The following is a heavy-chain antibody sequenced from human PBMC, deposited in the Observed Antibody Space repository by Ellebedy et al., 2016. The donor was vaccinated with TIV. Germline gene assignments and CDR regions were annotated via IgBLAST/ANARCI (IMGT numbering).Heavy chain of an antibody. CDR2: TYYRSKWNN. V-gene: IGHV6-1*01. CDR1: GDSVSTDIG. D-gene: IGHD3-16*01. Sequence: SQTLSLTCVISGDSVSTDIGWNWIRQSPSRGLEWLGRTYYRSKWNNDYAVSLKSRITINPDPSKNQFSLQLNSVIPDGTAVYYCARGWFGSGMGVWGQGTTVTVSS. J-gene: IGHJ6*02. CDR3: ARGWFGSGMGV.